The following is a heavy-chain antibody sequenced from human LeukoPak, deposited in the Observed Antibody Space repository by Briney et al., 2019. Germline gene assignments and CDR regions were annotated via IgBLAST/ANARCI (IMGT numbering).Heavy chain of an antibody. J-gene: IGHJ4*02. CDR2: IKEDGTET. Sequence: PGGSLRLSCAASGFMFSSNWMSWVRLAPGKGLEWVANIKEDGTETYYVGSVKGRFTISRDNAKNSLYLQMYSLRVEDTAVYYCAKEGRSLQTYWGQGTLVTVSS. CDR3: AKEGRSLQTY. CDR1: GFMFSSNW. V-gene: IGHV3-7*03. D-gene: IGHD5-24*01.